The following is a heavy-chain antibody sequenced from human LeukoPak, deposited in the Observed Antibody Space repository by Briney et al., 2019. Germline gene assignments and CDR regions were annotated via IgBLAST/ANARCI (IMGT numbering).Heavy chain of an antibody. CDR2: INGFGTEA. Sequence: GGSLRLSCAASGFTFSGYYMFWVRQVPGKGLMWVAHINGFGTEATYADTVKGRFTISRDNAKNTLYLQMNGLRDEDTAVYYRAKVMNMIVVASIDSWGQGILVTVSS. V-gene: IGHV3-74*01. J-gene: IGHJ4*02. D-gene: IGHD3-22*01. CDR1: GFTFSGYY. CDR3: AKVMNMIVVASIDS.